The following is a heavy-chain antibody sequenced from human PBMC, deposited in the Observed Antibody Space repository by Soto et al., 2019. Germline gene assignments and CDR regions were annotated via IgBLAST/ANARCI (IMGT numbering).Heavy chain of an antibody. CDR2: ISAYNGNT. Sequence: QVQLVQSGAEVKKPGASVKVSCKASGYTFTSYGISWVRQAPGQGLEGMGWISAYNGNTNYAQKIQGRVTMTTDTSTSTVYMELRSLRANDTAVYYCARSANTSFGGVHLEFDPWGQGTLVTVSS. J-gene: IGHJ5*02. V-gene: IGHV1-18*01. CDR1: GYTFTSYG. D-gene: IGHD3-3*01. CDR3: ARSANTSFGGVHLEFDP.